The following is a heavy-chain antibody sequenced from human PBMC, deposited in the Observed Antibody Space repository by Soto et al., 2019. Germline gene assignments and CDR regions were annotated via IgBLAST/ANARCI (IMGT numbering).Heavy chain of an antibody. Sequence: QVQLVQSGAEVKKPGASVKVSCKASGYTFTSYGISWVRQAPGQGLEGMGWISAYNGNTNYAQKLQGRITMTKDTSTSTADMELRSLRSDDTAVYYCARDLGSMDSSGWYDAFDIWGQGTMVTVSS. V-gene: IGHV1-18*01. CDR3: ARDLGSMDSSGWYDAFDI. CDR1: GYTFTSYG. D-gene: IGHD6-19*01. CDR2: ISAYNGNT. J-gene: IGHJ3*02.